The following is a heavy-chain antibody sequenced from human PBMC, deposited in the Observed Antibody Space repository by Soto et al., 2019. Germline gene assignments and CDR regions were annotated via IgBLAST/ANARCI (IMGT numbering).Heavy chain of an antibody. CDR1: GFTFSSYA. CDR3: AKNRDTGVAGTSCWFDP. Sequence: GGSLRLSCAASGFTFSSYAMSWVRQAPGKGLEWVSAITGIGSTTYYADSVKGRFTISRDNSKNTLFLQMNSLRAEDTAVYYCAKNRDTGVAGTSCWFDPWGQGTLVTVSS. J-gene: IGHJ5*02. V-gene: IGHV3-23*01. CDR2: ITGIGSTT. D-gene: IGHD6-19*01.